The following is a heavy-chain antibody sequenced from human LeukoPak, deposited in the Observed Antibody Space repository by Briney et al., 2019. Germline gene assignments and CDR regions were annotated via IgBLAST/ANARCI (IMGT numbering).Heavy chain of an antibody. CDR3: ARDRRDYYDSSGYSFDY. Sequence: GGSLRLSCAASGFTVSCNYMSWVRQAPGKGLEWVSVIYSGGSTYYADSVKGRFTISRDNSKNTLYLQMNSLRAEDTAVYYCARDRRDYYDSSGYSFDYWGQGTLVTVSS. CDR2: IYSGGST. CDR1: GFTVSCNY. J-gene: IGHJ4*02. V-gene: IGHV3-53*01. D-gene: IGHD3-22*01.